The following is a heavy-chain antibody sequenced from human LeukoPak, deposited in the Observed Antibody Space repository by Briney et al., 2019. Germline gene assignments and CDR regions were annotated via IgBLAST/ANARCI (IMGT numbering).Heavy chain of an antibody. Sequence: GGSLRLSCAASGFTFNDHAMYWVRQAPGKGLEGVSGINWNSDNIGYADSVKDRFTISRDDAKNSLFLQMNSLRAEDTALYYCARASYYYDTTGLGAVDIWGQGPLVTVSS. CDR2: INWNSDNI. J-gene: IGHJ3*02. V-gene: IGHV3-9*01. CDR1: GFTFNDHA. CDR3: ARASYYYDTTGLGAVDI. D-gene: IGHD3-22*01.